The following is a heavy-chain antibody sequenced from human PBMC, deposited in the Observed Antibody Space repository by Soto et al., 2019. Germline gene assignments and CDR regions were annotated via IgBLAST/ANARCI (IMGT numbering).Heavy chain of an antibody. Sequence: EVQLLESGGGLVQPGGSLRLSCAASGFTFSSYAMSWVRQAPGKGLEWVSAISGSGGSTYYADSVKGRFTISRDNSKNPLEMQMNSLRAEDTAVYYCAKAHVGYQLLDGGTLIWFDPWGQGTLVTVSS. CDR2: ISGSGGST. J-gene: IGHJ5*02. CDR3: AKAHVGYQLLDGGTLIWFDP. V-gene: IGHV3-23*01. D-gene: IGHD2-2*01. CDR1: GFTFSSYA.